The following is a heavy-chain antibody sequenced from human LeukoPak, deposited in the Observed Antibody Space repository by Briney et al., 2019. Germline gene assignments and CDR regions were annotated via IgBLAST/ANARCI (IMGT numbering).Heavy chain of an antibody. CDR3: ARHASYGDSPLGY. J-gene: IGHJ4*02. V-gene: IGHV4-30-2*01. D-gene: IGHD4-17*01. CDR2: IYHSGST. Sequence: SQTLSLTCAVSGGSISSGGYSWSWIRQPPGKGLEWIGYIYHSGSTYYNPSLKSRVTISVDRSKNQFSLKLSSVTAADTAVYYCARHASYGDSPLGYWGQGTLVTVSS. CDR1: GGSISSGGYS.